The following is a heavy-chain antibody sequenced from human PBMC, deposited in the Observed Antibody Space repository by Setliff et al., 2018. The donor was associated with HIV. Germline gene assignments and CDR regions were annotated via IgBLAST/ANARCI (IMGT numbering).Heavy chain of an antibody. J-gene: IGHJ3*02. CDR1: GFSNSA. D-gene: IGHD3-10*01. CDR2: VGAVGSPT. Sequence: GESLKISCAASGFSNSALHWVRQAPGKGLEWVSTVGAVGSPTHYAESVRGRFTISKDNSKSTLSLQMNSLREEDTAVYFCAKVFAFGIDGFDIWGQGTMVTVSS. V-gene: IGHV3-23*01. CDR3: AKVFAFGIDGFDI.